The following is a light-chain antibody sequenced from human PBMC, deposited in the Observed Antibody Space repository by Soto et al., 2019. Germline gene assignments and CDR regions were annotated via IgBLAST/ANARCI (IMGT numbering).Light chain of an antibody. CDR2: AAS. CDR3: QQSYTTPRT. J-gene: IGKJ1*01. CDR1: QTIIGY. Sequence: DIQMTQSPSSLSASIGYSFTITCRSSQTIIGYLNWYQQKPGKAPRLLINAASNLQSGVPSRFRGSGSETDFTLTITSLQPEDFATYYCQQSYTTPRTFGQGTKVDIK. V-gene: IGKV1-39*01.